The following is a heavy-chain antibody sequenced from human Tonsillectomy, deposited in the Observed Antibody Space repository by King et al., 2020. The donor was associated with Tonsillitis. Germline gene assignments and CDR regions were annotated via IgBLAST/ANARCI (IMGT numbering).Heavy chain of an antibody. CDR2: IHYSGSA. V-gene: IGHV4-31*03. CDR3: ARATTFYSNYLYFDY. Sequence: QLQESSPGLTKPSQTLSLTCTVSGGSISSGTYYWSWIRQHPGKGLEWIGYIHYSGSAYYNPSLKSRLTISVDKSKRQFSLKVSSVTAADTAVYYCARATTFYSNYLYFDYWGQGTLVTVSS. CDR1: GGSISSGTYY. D-gene: IGHD4-11*01. J-gene: IGHJ4*02.